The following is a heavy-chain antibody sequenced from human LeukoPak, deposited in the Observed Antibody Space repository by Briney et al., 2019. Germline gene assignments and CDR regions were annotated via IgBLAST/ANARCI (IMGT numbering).Heavy chain of an antibody. Sequence: GASVKVSCKASGGTFSSYAISWVRQAPGQGLEWMGGIIPIFGTANYAQKFQGRVTITTDESTSTAYMELSSLRSEDTAVYYCARDSTCSSTSCYDLAFDIWGQGTMVTVSS. CDR2: IIPIFGTA. CDR1: GGTFSSYA. CDR3: ARDSTCSSTSCYDLAFDI. V-gene: IGHV1-69*05. D-gene: IGHD2-2*01. J-gene: IGHJ3*02.